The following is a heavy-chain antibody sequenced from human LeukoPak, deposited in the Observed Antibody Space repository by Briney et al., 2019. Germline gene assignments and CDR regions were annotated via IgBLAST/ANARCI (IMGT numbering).Heavy chain of an antibody. CDR1: GFTFSSYA. Sequence: GGSLRLSCAASGFTFSSYAMSWVRQAPGKGLEWVAVISYDGSNKYYADSVKGRFTISRDNSKNTLYLQMNSLRAEDTAVYYCARVVMVRDVHFDYWGQGTLVTVSS. CDR3: ARVVMVRDVHFDY. V-gene: IGHV3-30-3*01. J-gene: IGHJ4*02. D-gene: IGHD3-10*01. CDR2: ISYDGSNK.